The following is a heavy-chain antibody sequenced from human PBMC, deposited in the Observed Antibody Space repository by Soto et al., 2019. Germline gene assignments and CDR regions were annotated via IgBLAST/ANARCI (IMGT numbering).Heavy chain of an antibody. CDR1: GGTFGSHG. Sequence: ASVKVSCKASGGTFGSHGIAWVRQAPGQGLEWMGGLIAMRGTPTYARKVQGRATITADESLTSSYLELRSLRSEDTAVYFCARGAMANFDYWGQGTVVTVSS. CDR2: LIAMRGTP. CDR3: ARGAMANFDY. V-gene: IGHV1-69*13. D-gene: IGHD5-18*01. J-gene: IGHJ4*02.